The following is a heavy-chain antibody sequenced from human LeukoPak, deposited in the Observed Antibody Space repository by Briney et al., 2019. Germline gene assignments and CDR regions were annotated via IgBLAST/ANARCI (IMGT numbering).Heavy chain of an antibody. CDR1: GFTFSNYN. J-gene: IGHJ6*02. CDR3: ARKGQYYNGMDV. Sequence: GGSLRLSCAASGFTFSNYNMNWVRQAPGKGLEWVSYISSCSSTMPYADSVKGRFTISRDNAKNSLYLQMDSLRAEDTAVYYRARKGQYYNGMDVWGQGTTVTVSS. CDR2: ISSCSSTM. V-gene: IGHV3-48*01.